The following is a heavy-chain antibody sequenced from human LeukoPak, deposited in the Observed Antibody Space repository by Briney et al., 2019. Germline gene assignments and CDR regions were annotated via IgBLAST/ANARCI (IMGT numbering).Heavy chain of an antibody. D-gene: IGHD3-22*01. CDR3: ARLNYDSSGYPFDY. CDR2: INHSGST. J-gene: IGHJ4*02. Sequence: SETLSLTCSVNGRSFSGYYWSWIRQPPGKGLEWIGEINHSGSTNYNPSLKSRVTISVDTSKNQFSLKLSSVTAADTAVYYCARLNYDSSGYPFDYWGQGTLVTVSS. V-gene: IGHV4-34*01. CDR1: GRSFSGYY.